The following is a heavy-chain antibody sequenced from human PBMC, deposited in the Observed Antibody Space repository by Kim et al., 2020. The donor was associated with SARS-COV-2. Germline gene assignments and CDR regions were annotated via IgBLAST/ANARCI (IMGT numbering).Heavy chain of an antibody. J-gene: IGHJ3*02. CDR1: GGSISSGGYY. D-gene: IGHD3-22*01. V-gene: IGHV4-31*03. CDR2: IYYSGST. CDR3: ARAPLVVVVIDAFDI. Sequence: SETLSLTCTVSGGSISSGGYYWSWIRQHPGKGLEWIGYIYYSGSTYYNPALKSRVTISVDTPENQFSLKLSSVTAADAAGYYCARAPLVVVVIDAFDIWGQGTLVTVSS.